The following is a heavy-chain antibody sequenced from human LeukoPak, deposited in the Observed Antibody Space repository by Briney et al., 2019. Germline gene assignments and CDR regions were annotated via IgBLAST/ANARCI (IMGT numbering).Heavy chain of an antibody. V-gene: IGHV3-53*01. CDR1: GFTVSSKY. CDR2: IYRGGNT. D-gene: IGHD4-23*01. Sequence: GGSLRLSCAASGFTVSSKYMSWVREGPGKGLEWVSVIYRGGNTYYADSVKGRFTISRDNSKNTVYLQMKSLRAEDTAVYYCARGDDYGGNWYYFDYWGQRTLVTVSS. CDR3: ARGDDYGGNWYYFDY. J-gene: IGHJ4*02.